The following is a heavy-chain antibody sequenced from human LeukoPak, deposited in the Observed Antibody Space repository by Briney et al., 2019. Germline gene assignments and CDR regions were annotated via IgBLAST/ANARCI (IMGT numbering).Heavy chain of an antibody. CDR3: AKDLGYSSSSDY. J-gene: IGHJ4*02. Sequence: GGSLRLSCAASGFTFSSYAMSWVRQAPGKGLEWVSAISGSGGSTYYADSVKGRFTISRDNSKNTLYLQMNSLRAEDTAVHYCAKDLGYSSSSDYWGQGTLVTVSS. V-gene: IGHV3-23*01. D-gene: IGHD6-13*01. CDR2: ISGSGGST. CDR1: GFTFSSYA.